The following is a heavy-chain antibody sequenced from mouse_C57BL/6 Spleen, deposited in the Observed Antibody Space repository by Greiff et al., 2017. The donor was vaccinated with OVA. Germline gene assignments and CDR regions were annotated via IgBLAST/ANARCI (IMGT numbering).Heavy chain of an antibody. Sequence: VQLVESGPELVKPGASVKISCKASGYTFTDYYINWVKQRPGQGLEWIGWIFPGSGSTYYNEKFKGKATLTVDKSSSTAYMLLSSLTSEDSAVYFCARGYYGSSRYWYFDVWGTGTTVTVSS. J-gene: IGHJ1*03. CDR2: IFPGSGST. V-gene: IGHV1-75*01. CDR1: GYTFTDYY. CDR3: ARGYYGSSRYWYFDV. D-gene: IGHD1-1*01.